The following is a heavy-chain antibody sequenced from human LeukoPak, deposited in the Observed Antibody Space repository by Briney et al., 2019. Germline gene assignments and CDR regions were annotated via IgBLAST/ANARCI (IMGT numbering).Heavy chain of an antibody. CDR1: GFTLSTYS. CDR2: ISSGSGTV. CDR3: ARTYDFNYDYMDV. J-gene: IGHJ6*03. V-gene: IGHV3-48*01. Sequence: GGSLRLSCAASGFTLSTYSMNWVRQAPGKGLEWVSYISSGSGTVYYADSVKGRFTISRDNAKNSLYLQMNSLRAEDTAVYYCARTYDFNYDYMDVWGKGTTVTVSS. D-gene: IGHD3-3*01.